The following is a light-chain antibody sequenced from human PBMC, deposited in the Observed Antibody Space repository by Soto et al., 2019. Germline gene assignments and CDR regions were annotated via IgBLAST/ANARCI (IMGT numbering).Light chain of an antibody. CDR2: EGT. V-gene: IGLV2-23*01. CDR1: RSDVGSYNL. CDR3: CSYAGVITWV. J-gene: IGLJ3*02. Sequence: QSALTQPASVSGSPGQSITISCTGTRSDVGSYNLVSWYQQHPGKAPKLMIYEGTKRPSGVSNRFSGSKSGNTASLTISGLQADDEADYYCCSYAGVITWVFGGGTKLTVL.